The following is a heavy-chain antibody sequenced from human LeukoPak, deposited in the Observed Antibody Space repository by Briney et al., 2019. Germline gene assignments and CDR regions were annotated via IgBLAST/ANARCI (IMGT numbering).Heavy chain of an antibody. CDR1: GFTFSSYG. J-gene: IGHJ4*02. D-gene: IGHD4-17*01. CDR3: AKASATVTFDY. V-gene: IGHV3-30*02. CDR2: IRYDGSSK. Sequence: GGSLRLSCAASGFTFSSYGMHWVRQAPGKGLEWVAFIRYDGSSKYYADSVKGRFTISRDNSKNTLYLQMNSLRAEDTAVYYCAKASATVTFDYWGQGTLVTASS.